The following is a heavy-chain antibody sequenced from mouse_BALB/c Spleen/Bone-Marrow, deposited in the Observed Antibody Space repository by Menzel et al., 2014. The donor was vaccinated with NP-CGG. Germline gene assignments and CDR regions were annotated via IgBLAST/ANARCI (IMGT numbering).Heavy chain of an antibody. J-gene: IGHJ3*01. CDR3: ASTYYGNPFAY. Sequence: EVQRVESGGGLVQPGGSLKLSCATSGFTFSDYYMYWVRQTPEKRLEWVAYISNGGGSTYYPDTVKGRFTISRDNAKNTLYLQMSRLKSEDTAMYYCASTYYGNPFAYWGQGTLATVSA. CDR2: ISNGGGST. V-gene: IGHV5-12*02. D-gene: IGHD2-10*01. CDR1: GFTFSDYY.